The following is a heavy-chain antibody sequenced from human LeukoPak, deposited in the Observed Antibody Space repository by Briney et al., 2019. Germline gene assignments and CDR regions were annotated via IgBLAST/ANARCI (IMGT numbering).Heavy chain of an antibody. CDR1: GYTFTASY. V-gene: IGHV1-18*04. CDR2: ISAYNGNT. Sequence: ASVKVSCKASGYTFTASYMHWVRQAPGQGLEWMGWISAYNGNTNYAQKLQGRVTMTTDTSTSTAYMELRSLRSDDTAVYYCARGGYDSSGYYAPPFDYWGQGTLVTVSS. J-gene: IGHJ4*02. CDR3: ARGGYDSSGYYAPPFDY. D-gene: IGHD3-22*01.